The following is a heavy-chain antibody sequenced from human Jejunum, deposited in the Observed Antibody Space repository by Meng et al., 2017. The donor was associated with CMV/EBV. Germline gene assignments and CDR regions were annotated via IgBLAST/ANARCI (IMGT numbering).Heavy chain of an antibody. D-gene: IGHD1-14*01. CDR2: LIAVFDKT. CDR1: GGSFSTHT. CDR3: ARGRRNEPLFDY. J-gene: IGHJ4*02. Sequence: QVQLVQSGAEVKKPXXXXXVXCKTSGGSFSTHTFSWVRQAPGQGLEWMGGLIAVFDKTKAAPRFQDRVTFTADESTSTAYMELSSLTFDDTAVYFCARGRRNEPLFDYWGQGTLLTVSS. V-gene: IGHV1-69*12.